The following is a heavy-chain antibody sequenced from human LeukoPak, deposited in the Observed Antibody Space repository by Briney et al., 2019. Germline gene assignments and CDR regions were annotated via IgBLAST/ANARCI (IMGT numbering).Heavy chain of an antibody. CDR2: ISYDGSNK. V-gene: IGHV3-30-3*01. Sequence: GRSLRLSCAASGFPFSSYAMHRVRQDPGQGLERVAVISYDGSNKYYADSVKGRFTISRDNSKNTLYLQMNSLRAEDTAVYYCARDFREDGDYVFDYWGQGTLVTVSS. D-gene: IGHD4-17*01. CDR3: ARDFREDGDYVFDY. CDR1: GFPFSSYA. J-gene: IGHJ4*02.